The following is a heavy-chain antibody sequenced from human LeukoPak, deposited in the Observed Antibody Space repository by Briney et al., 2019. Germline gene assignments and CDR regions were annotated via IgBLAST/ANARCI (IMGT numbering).Heavy chain of an antibody. Sequence: GGSLRLSCAASGFTFSSCWMSWVRQAPGKGLEWVANLKQEGSEKYYVDSVKGRFTISRDNAKNSLYLQMNSLRAEDTAVYYCARDMMTISGHYSHYYYYMDVWGKGTTVTVSS. CDR1: GFTFSSCW. V-gene: IGHV3-7*01. CDR2: LKQEGSEK. CDR3: ARDMMTISGHYSHYYYYMDV. J-gene: IGHJ6*03. D-gene: IGHD3-22*01.